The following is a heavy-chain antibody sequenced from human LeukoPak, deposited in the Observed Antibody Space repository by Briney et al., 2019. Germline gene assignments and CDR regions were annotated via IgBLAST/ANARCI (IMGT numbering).Heavy chain of an antibody. D-gene: IGHD3-22*01. J-gene: IGHJ3*02. Sequence: GGSLRLSCAASGFTFSSYWMNWVRQAPGKGLEWVANIKQDGSEKYYVDSVKGRFTISRDNAKNSLYLQMNSLRAEDTAVYYCARVLGGRRLGSSGYSRMGAFDIWGQGTMVTVSS. CDR3: ARVLGGRRLGSSGYSRMGAFDI. V-gene: IGHV3-7*01. CDR2: IKQDGSEK. CDR1: GFTFSSYW.